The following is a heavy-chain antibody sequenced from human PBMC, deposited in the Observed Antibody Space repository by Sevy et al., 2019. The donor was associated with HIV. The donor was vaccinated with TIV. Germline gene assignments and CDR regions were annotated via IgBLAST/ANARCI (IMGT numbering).Heavy chain of an antibody. CDR3: ASAEPPYYYGSGSSDY. J-gene: IGHJ4*02. CDR2: INSDGSST. D-gene: IGHD3-10*01. CDR1: GFTFSSYW. Sequence: GGSLRLSCAASGFTFSSYWMHWVRQAPGKGLVWVSRINSDGSSTSYADSVKGRFTISRDNAKNTLYLQMNSLRAEDTAVYYCASAEPPYYYGSGSSDYWGQGTLVTVSS. V-gene: IGHV3-74*01.